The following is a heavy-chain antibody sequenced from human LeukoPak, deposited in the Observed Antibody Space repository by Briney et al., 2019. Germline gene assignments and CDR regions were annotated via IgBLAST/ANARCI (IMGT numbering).Heavy chain of an antibody. CDR1: GYTFTSYD. D-gene: IGHD6-25*01. V-gene: IGHV1-18*01. Sequence: ASVKVSCKASGYTFTSYDINWVRQAPGQGLEWMGWISAYNGNTNYAQKLQGRVTMTTDTSTSTAYMELRSLRSDDTAVYYCARQRGAYYYYYMDVWGKGTTVTVSS. CDR2: ISAYNGNT. CDR3: ARQRGAYYYYYMDV. J-gene: IGHJ6*03.